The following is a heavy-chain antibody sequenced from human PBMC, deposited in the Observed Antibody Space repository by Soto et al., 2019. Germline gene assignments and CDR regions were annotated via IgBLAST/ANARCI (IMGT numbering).Heavy chain of an antibody. CDR2: ISYDGSNK. D-gene: IGHD5-12*01. Sequence: QVQLVESGGGVVQPGRSLRLSCAASGFTFSSCAMHWVRQAPGKGLEWVAVISYDGSNKYYADSVKGRFTISRDNSKNTLYLQMNSLRAEDTAVYYCARPDGYNYSCYFDLWGRGTLVTVSS. CDR3: ARPDGYNYSCYFDL. J-gene: IGHJ2*01. V-gene: IGHV3-30-3*01. CDR1: GFTFSSCA.